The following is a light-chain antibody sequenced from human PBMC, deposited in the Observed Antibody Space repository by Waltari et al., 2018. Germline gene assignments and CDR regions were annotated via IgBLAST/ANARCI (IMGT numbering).Light chain of an antibody. V-gene: IGKV3-20*01. CDR3: QHYGSASMYT. J-gene: IGKJ2*01. Sequence: EIVLTQSPGTLSLSPGERATLSCRASQSINSSYLAWYQQKPGQAPRLLIYGASSRATGIPDRFSGSGSGTDFTLIISRLEPENFAVYYCQHYGSASMYTFDQGTKLEIK. CDR1: QSINSSY. CDR2: GAS.